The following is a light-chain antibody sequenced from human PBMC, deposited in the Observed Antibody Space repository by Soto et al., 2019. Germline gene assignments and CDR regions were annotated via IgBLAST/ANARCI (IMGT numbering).Light chain of an antibody. V-gene: IGKV4-1*01. CDR2: WAS. Sequence: DIVMTQSPDSLAVSLGERATINCKSSQSVLHSSNNKNYLAWYQQKPGQPPKLLICWASTRESGVPDRVSGSGSGTDFTLSISSLQAEDVAVYYCQQYYSPWTFGQGTKVEIK. J-gene: IGKJ1*01. CDR3: QQYYSPWT. CDR1: QSVLHSSNNKNY.